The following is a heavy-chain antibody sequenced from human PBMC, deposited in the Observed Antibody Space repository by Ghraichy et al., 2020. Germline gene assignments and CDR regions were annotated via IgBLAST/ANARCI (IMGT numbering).Heavy chain of an antibody. J-gene: IGHJ6*02. CDR2: ISSSSSYI. V-gene: IGHV3-21*01. CDR3: AREQYFSLDV. D-gene: IGHD2/OR15-2a*01. CDR1: GFTFSSYS. Sequence: ETLSLTCAASGFTFSSYSMNWVRQAPGKGLEWVSSISSSSSYIYYADSVKGRFTISRDNAKNSLYLQMNSLRAEDTAVYYCAREQYFSLDVWGQGTTVTVSS.